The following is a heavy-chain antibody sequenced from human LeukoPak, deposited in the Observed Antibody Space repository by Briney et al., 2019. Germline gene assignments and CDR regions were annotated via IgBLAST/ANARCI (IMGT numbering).Heavy chain of an antibody. CDR1: GDSVSSNSAA. CDR3: ARDQYYYGSGSSYYFDY. D-gene: IGHD3-10*01. V-gene: IGHV6-1*01. Sequence: SQTLSLTCAISGDSVSSNSAAWNWIRQSPSRGLEWLGRTYYRSKWYNDYAVSVKSRITINPDTSKNQFSLQLNSVTPEDTAVYYCARDQYYYGSGSSYYFDYWGQGTLVTVSS. CDR2: TYYRSKWYN. J-gene: IGHJ4*02.